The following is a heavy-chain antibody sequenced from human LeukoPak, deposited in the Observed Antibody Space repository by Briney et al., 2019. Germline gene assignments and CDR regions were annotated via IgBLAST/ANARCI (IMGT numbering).Heavy chain of an antibody. CDR2: ISAYNGNT. Sequence: ASVKVSCKASGYTFTSYGISWVRQAPGQGLEWMGWISAYNGNTNYAQKLQGRVTMTTDTSTSTAYMELRSLRSDDTAVYYCARGVGYCSSTSCRYNWFDPWGPGTLVTVSS. CDR1: GYTFTSYG. CDR3: ARGVGYCSSTSCRYNWFDP. V-gene: IGHV1-18*01. J-gene: IGHJ5*02. D-gene: IGHD2-2*01.